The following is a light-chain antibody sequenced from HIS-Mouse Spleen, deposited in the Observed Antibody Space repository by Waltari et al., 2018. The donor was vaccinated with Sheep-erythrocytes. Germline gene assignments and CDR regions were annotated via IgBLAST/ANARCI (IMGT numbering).Light chain of an antibody. J-gene: IGLJ1*01. CDR2: QDS. V-gene: IGLV3-1*01. Sequence: SYELTQPPSVSVSPGQTASITCSGDKLGDKYACWYQQKQGQSPVLGIYQDSKRPSGIPDRFSGSNSGNTATLTISGTQAMDEADYYCQAWDSSTYVFGTGTKVTVL. CDR3: QAWDSSTYV. CDR1: KLGDKY.